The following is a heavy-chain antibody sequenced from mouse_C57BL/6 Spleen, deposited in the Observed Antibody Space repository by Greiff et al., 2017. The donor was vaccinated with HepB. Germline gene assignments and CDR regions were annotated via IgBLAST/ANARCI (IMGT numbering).Heavy chain of an antibody. CDR3: AKEVARGFDV. Sequence: QVQLQQPGAELVMPGASVKLSCKASGYTFTSYWMHWVKQRPGQGLEWIGEFDPSDSYTNYNQKFKGKSTLTVDKSSSTAYMQLSSLTSEDSAVYYCAKEVARGFDVWGTGTTVTVSS. D-gene: IGHD1-1*01. CDR2: FDPSDSYT. CDR1: GYTFTSYW. V-gene: IGHV1-69*01. J-gene: IGHJ1*03.